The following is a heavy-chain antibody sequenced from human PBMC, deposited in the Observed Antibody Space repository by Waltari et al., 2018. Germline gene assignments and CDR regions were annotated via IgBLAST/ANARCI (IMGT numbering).Heavy chain of an antibody. V-gene: IGHV3-48*01. Sequence: EVQLVESGGGLVQPGGSLRLSCAASGFTFSSYSMNWVRQAPGKGLEWVSYISSSSSTIYYADSVKGRFTISRDNAKNSLYLQMNSLRAEDTAVYYCARAYCGGDCYSIDYWGQGTLVTVSS. J-gene: IGHJ4*02. D-gene: IGHD2-21*01. CDR3: ARAYCGGDCYSIDY. CDR2: ISSSSSTI. CDR1: GFTFSSYS.